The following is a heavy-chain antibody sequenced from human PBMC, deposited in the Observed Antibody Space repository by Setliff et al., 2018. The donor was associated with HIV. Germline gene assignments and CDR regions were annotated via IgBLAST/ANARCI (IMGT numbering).Heavy chain of an antibody. V-gene: IGHV3-53*01. J-gene: IGHJ6*02. CDR2: ISGTT. D-gene: IGHD1-26*01. CDR1: GFTFSSAW. Sequence: GGSLRLSCAASGFTFSSAWMIWVRQAPGKGLDWVGLISGTTDYADSVKGRFTISTDNSKNTLYLQMNSLRAEDTAVYYCAKPLTQWGVSPYHYAVDVWGQGTTVTVSS. CDR3: AKPLTQWGVSPYHYAVDV.